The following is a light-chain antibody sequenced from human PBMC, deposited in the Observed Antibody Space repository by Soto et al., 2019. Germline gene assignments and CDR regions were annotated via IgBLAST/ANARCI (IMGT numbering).Light chain of an antibody. V-gene: IGLV2-14*01. CDR1: SSDIGTYKY. J-gene: IGLJ1*01. Sequence: QSALTQPASVSGSPGQSITISCTGTSSDIGTYKYVSWFQQHPGKAPKLMICEVSNRPSGVSNRFSGSKSGNTASLTISGLQAEDEADYYCSSYTSSSIYVFGTGTKVTVL. CDR2: EVS. CDR3: SSYTSSSIYV.